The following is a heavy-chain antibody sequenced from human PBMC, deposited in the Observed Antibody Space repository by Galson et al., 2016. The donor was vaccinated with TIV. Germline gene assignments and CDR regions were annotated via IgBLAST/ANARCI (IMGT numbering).Heavy chain of an antibody. CDR1: GGPFRSYA. V-gene: IGHV1-69*13. CDR3: ARGPQCYHDRLDV. Sequence: SVKVSCKGSGGPFRSYAISWVRQAPGQGLEWMGGIIGVFAAVTYAQKFQGRVTITADESTSTVYMEVSSLRSEDTAVYYCARGPQCYHDRLDVWGQGTTVTVSS. CDR2: IIGVFAAV. J-gene: IGHJ6*02. D-gene: IGHD3-16*01.